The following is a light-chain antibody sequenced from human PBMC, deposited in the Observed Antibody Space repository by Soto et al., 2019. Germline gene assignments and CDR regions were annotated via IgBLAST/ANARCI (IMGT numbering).Light chain of an antibody. CDR1: SSDVGGYNY. V-gene: IGLV2-14*03. CDR2: DVS. J-gene: IGLJ1*01. Sequence: LTQPSSGSGAPGQSITISCPGTSSDVGGYNYVSWYQHHPGKAPKLMIYDVSNRPSGVSNRFSGSKSGNTASLTISGLQPEDEADDYCSSYTTSNTRQIVFGTGTKVTVL. CDR3: SSYTTSNTRQIV.